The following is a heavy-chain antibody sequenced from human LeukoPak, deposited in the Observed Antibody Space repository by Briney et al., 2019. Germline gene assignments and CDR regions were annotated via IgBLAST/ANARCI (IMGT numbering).Heavy chain of an antibody. CDR2: ISSSSSYT. D-gene: IGHD5/OR15-5a*01. CDR3: ARAVSVSCYYFDC. V-gene: IGHV3-11*05. CDR1: GFIFSDYY. Sequence: GGSLRLSCAASGFIFSDYYMSWIRQAPGKGLEWISYISSSSSYTNYVDSVKGRLTISRDNAKNSLYLQMNSLRAEDTAVYYCARAVSVSCYYFDCWGQGTLVTVSS. J-gene: IGHJ4*02.